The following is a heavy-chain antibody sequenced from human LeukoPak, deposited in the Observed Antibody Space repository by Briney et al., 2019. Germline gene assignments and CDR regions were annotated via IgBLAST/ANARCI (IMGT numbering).Heavy chain of an antibody. CDR3: ARDHQRSNWD. J-gene: IGHJ4*02. CDR2: IKQDGSEI. CDR1: GFTFSNNW. Sequence: PGGSLRLSCVASGFTFSNNWMNWVRQAPGKGLEWVADIKQDGSEIYYMDSVKGRFTISRDNAKNSLFLQMNSLRAEDTAVYFCARDHQRSNWDWGQGTLVTVSS. D-gene: IGHD2-8*01. V-gene: IGHV3-7*01.